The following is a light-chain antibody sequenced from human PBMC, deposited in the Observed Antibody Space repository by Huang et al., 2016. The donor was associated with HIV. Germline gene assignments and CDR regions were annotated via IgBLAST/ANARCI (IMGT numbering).Light chain of an antibody. CDR3: QQYNNWPPLT. J-gene: IGKJ4*01. Sequence: EIVMTQSPATLSVSPGESATLSCRASQSVSSNLAWYQQKPGQAPSLLIYDASTRGTGVPGRFTGSGSGTEFTLTINSLQSEDFAVYYCQQYNNWPPLTFGGGTKVEIK. V-gene: IGKV3-15*01. CDR1: QSVSSN. CDR2: DAS.